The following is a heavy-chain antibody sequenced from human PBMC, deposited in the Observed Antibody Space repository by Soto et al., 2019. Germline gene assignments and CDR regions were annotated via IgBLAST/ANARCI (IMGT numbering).Heavy chain of an antibody. J-gene: IGHJ3*02. Sequence: ASVKVSCKASGYTFTSYDINWVRQATGQGLEWMGWMNPNSGNTGYAQKFQGRVTMTRNTSISTAYMELCSLRSEDTAVYYCARGSRESRDAFDIWGQGTMVTVSS. D-gene: IGHD3-10*01. CDR2: MNPNSGNT. V-gene: IGHV1-8*01. CDR3: ARGSRESRDAFDI. CDR1: GYTFTSYD.